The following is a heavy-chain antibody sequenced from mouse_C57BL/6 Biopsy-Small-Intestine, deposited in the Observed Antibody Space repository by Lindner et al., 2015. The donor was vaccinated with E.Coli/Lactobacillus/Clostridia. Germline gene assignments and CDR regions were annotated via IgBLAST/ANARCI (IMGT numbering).Heavy chain of an antibody. CDR1: GFTFSSSA. J-gene: IGHJ4*01. D-gene: IGHD2-3*01. CDR3: AAARNFYETGTYYNAGEDY. Sequence: SVKVSCKASGFTFSSSAMQWVRQARGQRLEWIGWIVVGSGNTNYAQTFQERVTITRDMSTSTAYMELSSLRSEDTAVYYCAAARNFYETGTYYNAGEDYVGQGTLVTVSS. CDR2: IVVGSGNT. V-gene: IGHV1S18*01.